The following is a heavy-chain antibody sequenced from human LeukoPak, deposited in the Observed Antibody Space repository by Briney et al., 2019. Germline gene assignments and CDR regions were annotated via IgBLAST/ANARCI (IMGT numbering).Heavy chain of an antibody. D-gene: IGHD6-19*01. V-gene: IGHV4-61*05. CDR3: ARGRRSPHFTYSSGWSSPHYFDY. J-gene: IGHJ4*02. CDR1: GGSISSSSHY. Sequence: ASETLSLTCSVSGGSISSSSHYWAWIRQPPGKGLQWIGYIYYSGSTNYNPSLKSRVTISVDTSKNQFSLRLSSVTAADTAVYYCARGRRSPHFTYSSGWSSPHYFDYWGQGTLVTVSS. CDR2: IYYSGST.